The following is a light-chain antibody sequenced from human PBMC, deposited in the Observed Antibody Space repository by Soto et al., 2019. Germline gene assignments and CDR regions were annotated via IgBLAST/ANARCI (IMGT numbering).Light chain of an antibody. J-gene: IGKJ1*01. CDR2: GAS. Sequence: EIVLTQSPGTLSLSPGERATLSCRASQSISSNYLAWYQQKPGQAPRLLIYGASNRDAGIPDRFSGSGSETDFTLTISRLEPEDFAVYSCQQYHNSPRTFGQGTKVEV. CDR3: QQYHNSPRT. CDR1: QSISSNY. V-gene: IGKV3-20*01.